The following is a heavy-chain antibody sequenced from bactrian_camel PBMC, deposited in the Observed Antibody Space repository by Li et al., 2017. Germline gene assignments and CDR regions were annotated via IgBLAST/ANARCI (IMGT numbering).Heavy chain of an antibody. V-gene: IGHV3S53*01. CDR2: MEGDGTI. CDR3: AADFPRRSPEGPRCSEEQKNGGLAY. J-gene: IGHJ4*01. D-gene: IGHD7*01. Sequence: HVQLVESGGGSVQAGGSLRLSCEASGNTDSTDCMGWFRQAPGNQREGVAAMEGDGTITYGESVKGRFTISKDNAKNTLYLQMDDLKPEDTAMYYCAADFPRRSPEGPRCSEEQKNGGLAYWGQGTQVTVS. CDR1: GNTDSTDC.